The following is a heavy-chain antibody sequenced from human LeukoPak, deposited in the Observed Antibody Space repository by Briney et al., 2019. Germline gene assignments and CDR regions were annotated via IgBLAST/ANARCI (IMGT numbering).Heavy chain of an antibody. CDR3: ASSVYQSRVVPVQNAFDI. J-gene: IGHJ3*02. D-gene: IGHD2-2*01. CDR2: INPNSGGT. V-gene: IGHV1-2*02. Sequence: ASVKVSCKASGYTFTGYYMHWVRQAPGQGLEWMGWINPNSGGTSYAQKFQGRVTMTRDTSTSTVYMELSSLRSEDTAVYYCASSVYQSRVVPVQNAFDIWGQGTMVTVSS. CDR1: GYTFTGYY.